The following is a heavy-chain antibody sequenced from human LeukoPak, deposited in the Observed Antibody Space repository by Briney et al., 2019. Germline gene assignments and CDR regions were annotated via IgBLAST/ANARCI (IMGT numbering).Heavy chain of an antibody. D-gene: IGHD3-16*02. Sequence: GSSVKVSCKASGGTFSSYAISWVRQAPGQGLEWMGGIIPIFGTANYAQKFQGRVTITADKSTSTAYMELSSLRSEDTAVYYCAGAMITFGGVIVSFDYWGQGTLVTVSS. CDR2: IIPIFGTA. CDR1: GGTFSSYA. J-gene: IGHJ4*02. CDR3: AGAMITFGGVIVSFDY. V-gene: IGHV1-69*06.